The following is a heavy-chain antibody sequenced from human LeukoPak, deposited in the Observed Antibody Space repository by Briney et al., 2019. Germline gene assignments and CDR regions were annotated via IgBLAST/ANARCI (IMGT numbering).Heavy chain of an antibody. CDR3: ARRQYYYDSSGYYLFDY. J-gene: IGHJ4*02. D-gene: IGHD3-22*01. Sequence: SGGSLRLSCAASGFTFDDYGMSWVRQAPGKGLEWVPGINWNGGSTGYADSVKGRFPISRDNAKNSLYLQMNSLRAEDTALYYCARRQYYYDSSGYYLFDYWGQGTLVTVSS. V-gene: IGHV3-20*04. CDR2: INWNGGST. CDR1: GFTFDDYG.